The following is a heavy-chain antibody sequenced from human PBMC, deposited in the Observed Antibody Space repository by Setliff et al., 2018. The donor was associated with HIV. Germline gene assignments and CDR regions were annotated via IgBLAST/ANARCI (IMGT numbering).Heavy chain of an antibody. J-gene: IGHJ5*02. D-gene: IGHD3-16*01. CDR1: GQFISDGYY. CDR3: AKHDFGEGSCFDP. V-gene: IGHV4-38-2*02. CDR2: VYHSGKT. Sequence: PSETLSLTCTVSGQFISDGYYWGWIRQPPGKGLAWIGSVYHSGKTYYNPSLKSRVTMSADTSKNQISLMLRSMTAADTAVYYCAKHDFGEGSCFDPWGQGSLVTVSS.